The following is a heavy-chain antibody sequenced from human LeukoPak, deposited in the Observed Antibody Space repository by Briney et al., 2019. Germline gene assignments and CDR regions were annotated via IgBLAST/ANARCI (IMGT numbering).Heavy chain of an antibody. D-gene: IGHD4-17*01. Sequence: ASVKVSCKASGYTFSGYYIHWVRQAPGQGLEWMGWIYPNTGGTYYAQKFQGRVTMTRDTSISTDYMELSRLRSDATAVYYCARKGADYGDYDYWGQGTLVTVSS. CDR2: IYPNTGGT. CDR3: ARKGADYGDYDY. J-gene: IGHJ4*02. CDR1: GYTFSGYY. V-gene: IGHV1-2*02.